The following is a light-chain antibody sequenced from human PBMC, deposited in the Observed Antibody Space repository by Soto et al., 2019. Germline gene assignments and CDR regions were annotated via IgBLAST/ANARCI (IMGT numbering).Light chain of an antibody. CDR2: DVR. Sequence: QSALTQPASLSGSPGQSITISCTGTSSDVGAYNYVSWYQQHPGKAPKLMIYDVRNRPSGVSNRFSGSKSGNTASLTISGLQAEDEADYYCSSYRSSSTPYVFGTGTKVTVL. J-gene: IGLJ1*01. CDR3: SSYRSSSTPYV. V-gene: IGLV2-14*01. CDR1: SSDVGAYNY.